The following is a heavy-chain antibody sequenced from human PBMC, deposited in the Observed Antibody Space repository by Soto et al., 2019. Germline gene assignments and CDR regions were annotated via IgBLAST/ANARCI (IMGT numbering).Heavy chain of an antibody. V-gene: IGHV1-18*01. D-gene: IGHD3-16*01. J-gene: IGHJ6*02. CDR2: ISAYNGNT. CDR3: ARHVAYDYVWGTHRRAGRDV. Sequence: QVQLVQSGAEVKKPGASVKVSCKASGYTFTSYGISWVRQAPGQGLEWMGWISAYNGNTNYAQKLQGRVTMTTDTSTSTAYMELRSLRSDDTAVYYWARHVAYDYVWGTHRRAGRDVWGQGTTVTVSS. CDR1: GYTFTSYG.